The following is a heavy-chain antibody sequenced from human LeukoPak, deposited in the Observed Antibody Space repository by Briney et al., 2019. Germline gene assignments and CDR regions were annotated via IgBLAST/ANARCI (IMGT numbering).Heavy chain of an antibody. CDR3: ATDPGHSGMDH. Sequence: ASVKVSCKASGYTFTGYYMHWVRQAPGQGLEWVGCINPNSGATDYAQNFQGRVTMTRDTSISTAYMELSGLTSDDTAVYYCATDPGHSGMDHWGQGSLVTVSS. J-gene: IGHJ4*02. D-gene: IGHD3-10*01. V-gene: IGHV1-2*02. CDR2: INPNSGAT. CDR1: GYTFTGYY.